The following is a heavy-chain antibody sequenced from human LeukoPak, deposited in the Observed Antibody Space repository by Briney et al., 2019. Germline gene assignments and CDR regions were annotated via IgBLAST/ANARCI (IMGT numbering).Heavy chain of an antibody. CDR3: ARGQSPFVSSSSYFDY. CDR1: GGSFSGYY. CDR2: INHSGST. D-gene: IGHD6-6*01. V-gene: IGHV4-34*01. J-gene: IGHJ4*02. Sequence: SETLSLTCAVYGGSFSGYYWSWIRQPPGKGLEWIGEINHSGSTNYNPSLKSRVTISVDTSKNQFSLKLSSVTAADTALYYCARGQSPFVSSSSYFDYWGQGTLVTVSS.